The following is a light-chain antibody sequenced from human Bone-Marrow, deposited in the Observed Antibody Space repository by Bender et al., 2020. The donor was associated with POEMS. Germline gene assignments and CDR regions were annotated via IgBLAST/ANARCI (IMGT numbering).Light chain of an antibody. J-gene: IGLJ2*01. Sequence: QSALTQPASVSGSPGQSITISCSGISSDVGNYNSVSWYQQHPGKAPKLMIHAVTKRHSGVPDRFSGSKSGNTASLTVSGLQVEDEADYYCTSYGGSNNFVLFGGGTKLTVL. CDR3: TSYGGSNNFVL. CDR1: SSDVGNYNS. V-gene: IGLV2-8*01. CDR2: AVT.